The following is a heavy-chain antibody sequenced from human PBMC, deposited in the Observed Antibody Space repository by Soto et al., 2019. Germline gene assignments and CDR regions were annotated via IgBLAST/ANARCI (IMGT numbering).Heavy chain of an antibody. Sequence: PGGSLRLSCAASGFTFSSYAMSWVRQAPGKGLEWVSAISGSGGSTYYADSVKGRFTISRDNSKNTLYLQMNSLRAEDTAVYYCAKVRGWHCSGGSCYGFDYWGQGTLVTVSS. J-gene: IGHJ4*02. CDR2: ISGSGGST. CDR3: AKVRGWHCSGGSCYGFDY. D-gene: IGHD2-15*01. CDR1: GFTFSSYA. V-gene: IGHV3-23*01.